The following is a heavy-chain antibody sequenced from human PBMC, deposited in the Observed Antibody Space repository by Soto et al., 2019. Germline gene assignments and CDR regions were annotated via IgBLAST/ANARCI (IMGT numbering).Heavy chain of an antibody. CDR3: ARDFGRHCSSTRCDPFYFDS. J-gene: IGHJ4*02. Sequence: QVQLQESCPGLVKPSETLSLICTVSGVSISDYYWSWIRQPPGKGLEWIGYIHYSGSTDYDPSLRSRVTISVDTSKNQFSLELTSVTATDTAVYYCARDFGRHCSSTRCDPFYFDSWGQGTLVTVSS. CDR1: GVSISDYY. D-gene: IGHD2-2*01. V-gene: IGHV4-59*01. CDR2: IHYSGST.